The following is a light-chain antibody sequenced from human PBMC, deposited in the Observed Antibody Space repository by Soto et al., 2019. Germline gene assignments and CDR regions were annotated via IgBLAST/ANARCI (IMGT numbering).Light chain of an antibody. CDR3: QQYNYLWT. Sequence: LQMTQSPSTLSASVGDTVTITCRASQSINSGLAWYQQKPGRAPKLLIYKASSLESGVPSRFSGSGYGTEFTLTISSLLPEDFATYYCQQYNYLWTFGPGTKVEIK. CDR1: QSINSG. V-gene: IGKV1-5*03. CDR2: KAS. J-gene: IGKJ1*01.